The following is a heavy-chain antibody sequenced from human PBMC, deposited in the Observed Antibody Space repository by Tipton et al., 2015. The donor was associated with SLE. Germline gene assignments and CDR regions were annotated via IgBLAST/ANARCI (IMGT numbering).Heavy chain of an antibody. V-gene: IGHV4-59*11. Sequence: TLSLTCTVSGDSITNHYWTWIRQPPGKGLEWIGYIHYSGTTNYNPSLKSRVIMSVDTAKNQFSLKLNSVTAADTAVYYCARGTRPWSGHFKHWGQGAPVTVSS. CDR1: GDSITNHY. CDR2: IHYSGTT. CDR3: ARGTRPWSGHFKH. D-gene: IGHD3-3*01. J-gene: IGHJ4*02.